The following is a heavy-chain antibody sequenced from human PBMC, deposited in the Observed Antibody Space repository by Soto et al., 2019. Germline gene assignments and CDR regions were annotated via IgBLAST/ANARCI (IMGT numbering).Heavy chain of an antibody. J-gene: IGHJ5*01. CDR3: AREVVTVTTLGWFDS. Sequence: ASVKVSCKASGDTFNNYAISWMRQTPGRGLERLGEIVPIFGTTNYPQEFQGRVTITADTSTSTAYMELSRLISEDTAIYYCAREVVTVTTLGWFDSWGQGTLVTVYS. V-gene: IGHV1-69*06. D-gene: IGHD2-21*02. CDR1: GDTFNNYA. CDR2: IVPIFGTT.